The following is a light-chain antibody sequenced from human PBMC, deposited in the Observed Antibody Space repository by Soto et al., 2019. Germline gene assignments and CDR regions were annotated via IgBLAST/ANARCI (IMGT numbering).Light chain of an antibody. CDR3: AAWDDTLSVWV. J-gene: IGLJ3*02. V-gene: IGLV1-44*01. CDR2: STN. Sequence: QSVLTQPPSTSGTPEQRVTISCSGSRSNIGRSTVNWYQQLPGTAPKVLVYSTNQRPSGVPDRFSGSKSGTSASLAISGLQSEDEADYYCAAWDDTLSVWVFGGGTKLTVL. CDR1: RSNIGRST.